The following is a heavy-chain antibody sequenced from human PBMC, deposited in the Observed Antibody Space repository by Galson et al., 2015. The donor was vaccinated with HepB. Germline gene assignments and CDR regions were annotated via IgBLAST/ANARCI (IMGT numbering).Heavy chain of an antibody. CDR1: GYTFTRYA. Sequence: SVKVSCKASGYTFTRYAMHWVRQAPGQRLEWMGWINTGNGNTKYSQKFQDRVTITRDTSASTVNMALSSLRSEDTAVYYCARVGYDILTGYSRGWFDPWGQGTLVTVSS. D-gene: IGHD3-9*01. CDR3: ARVGYDILTGYSRGWFDP. J-gene: IGHJ5*02. V-gene: IGHV1-3*04. CDR2: INTGNGNT.